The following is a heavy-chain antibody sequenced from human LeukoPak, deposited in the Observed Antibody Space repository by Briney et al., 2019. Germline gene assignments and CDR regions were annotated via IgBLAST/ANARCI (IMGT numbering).Heavy chain of an antibody. V-gene: IGHV3-43*01. CDR3: AKDREGFGSVPIRH. D-gene: IGHD2-15*01. CDR2: IKWDDGST. CDR1: GFTFRDYN. J-gene: IGHJ1*01. Sequence: GGSLRLSCAASGFTFRDYNMHWVRQAPGKGLEWVSHIKWDDGSTYYADSVKGRFTISRDNSKNSLYLQMNSLRTEDTALYYCAKDREGFGSVPIRHWRQGTLVTVSS.